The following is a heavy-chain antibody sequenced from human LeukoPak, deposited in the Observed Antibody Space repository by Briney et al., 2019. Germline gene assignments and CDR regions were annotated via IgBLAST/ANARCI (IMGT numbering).Heavy chain of an antibody. CDR1: GYPFTNYY. D-gene: IGHD3-22*01. Sequence: ASVKVSCKASGYPFTNYYMHWVRQAPGQGLEWVGWITPYNDKVNYAQKFQGRVTMTTDTSTSTAYLEVRSLRPDDSAIYYCARRGVYFYDSSGRANYHFDYWGQGTLVTVSS. V-gene: IGHV1-18*04. CDR3: ARRGVYFYDSSGRANYHFDY. J-gene: IGHJ4*02. CDR2: ITPYNDKV.